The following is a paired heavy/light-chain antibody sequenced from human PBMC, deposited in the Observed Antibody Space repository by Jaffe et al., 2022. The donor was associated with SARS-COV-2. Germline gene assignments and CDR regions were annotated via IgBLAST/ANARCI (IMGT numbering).Heavy chain of an antibody. V-gene: IGHV3-48*01. CDR2: ISSTSKII. Sequence: EVQLVESGGGLVQPGGSLRLSCSVSGLTLRSHGMHWVRQAPGKGLEWVSYISSTSKIISYADSVKGRFTISRDNAQNSLYLQMNSLRAEDTAVYYCASWAGSDSGSGTFSGPFDYWGQGTLVTVSS. CDR3: ASWAGSDSGSGTFSGPFDY. CDR1: GLTLRSHG. J-gene: IGHJ4*02. D-gene: IGHD3-10*01.
Light chain of an antibody. CDR3: QQYGNSPRYT. V-gene: IGKV3-20*01. Sequence: EIVLTQSPGTLSLSPGERATLSCRASQSISDSNLAWYQQKPGQAPRLLMYGASSRITGIPDKFSGSGSGTDFTLTISRLEPEDFAVYYCQQYGNSPRYTFGQGTKLEIK. CDR2: GAS. CDR1: QSISDSN. J-gene: IGKJ2*01.